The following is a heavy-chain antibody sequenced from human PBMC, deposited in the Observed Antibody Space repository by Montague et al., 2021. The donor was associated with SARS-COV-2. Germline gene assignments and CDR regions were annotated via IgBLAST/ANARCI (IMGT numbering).Heavy chain of an antibody. Sequence: SETLSLTCTVSGASISSSENFWGCIRQSPGKGLDWFGSNFYSGTTYFNPSLRSRITISVDTSKNQFSLTVTSVTAADTAVYYCARHVTFGGVVVALDYWGQGHLVSVSS. J-gene: IGHJ4*02. V-gene: IGHV4-39*01. CDR2: NFYSGTT. CDR3: ARHVTFGGVVVALDY. D-gene: IGHD3-16*02. CDR1: GASISSSENF.